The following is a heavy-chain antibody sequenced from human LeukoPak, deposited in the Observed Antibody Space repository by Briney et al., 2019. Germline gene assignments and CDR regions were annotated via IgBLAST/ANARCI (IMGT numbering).Heavy chain of an antibody. V-gene: IGHV4-34*01. D-gene: IGHD4-17*01. J-gene: IGHJ3*02. CDR1: GGSISSYY. CDR2: IKYDGTT. CDR3: ARGPDYYGDYISWFPDAFHI. Sequence: SETLSLTCTVSGGSISSYYWSWIRQSPEKGLEWIGEIKYDGTTNYNPSLTSRVTMSIDKATNQFHLKVTSLTAADTAVYYCARGPDYYGDYISWFPDAFHIWGQGTLVSVSP.